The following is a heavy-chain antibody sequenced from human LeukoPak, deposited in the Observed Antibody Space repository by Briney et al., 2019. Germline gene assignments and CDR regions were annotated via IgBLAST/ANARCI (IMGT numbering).Heavy chain of an antibody. Sequence: PSETLSLTCTVSGGSISSYYWSWIRQPPGKGLEWIGYIYYSGSTNYSPSLKSRVTISVDTSKNQFSLKLSSVTAADTAVYYCARVRQQLVSNWFDPWGQGTLVTVSS. J-gene: IGHJ5*02. D-gene: IGHD6-13*01. CDR2: IYYSGST. CDR3: ARVRQQLVSNWFDP. CDR1: GGSISSYY. V-gene: IGHV4-59*01.